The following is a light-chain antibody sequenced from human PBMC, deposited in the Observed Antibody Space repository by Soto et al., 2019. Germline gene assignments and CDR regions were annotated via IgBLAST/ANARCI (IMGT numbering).Light chain of an antibody. V-gene: IGKV3-20*01. CDR2: RAS. J-gene: IGKJ3*01. CDR1: QSVSSSY. CDR3: QQYGSSPST. Sequence: IVFTQSPSTLSLSPGERATPSCRASQSVSSSYLAWYQQKPGQAPKVLIYRASSRATGIPDRFSGSGSGTDFTLTINRLEPEDFAVYYCQQYGSSPSTFGPGTKVDIK.